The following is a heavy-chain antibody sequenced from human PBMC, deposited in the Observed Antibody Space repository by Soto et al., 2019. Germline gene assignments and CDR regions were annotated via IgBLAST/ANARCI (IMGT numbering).Heavy chain of an antibody. D-gene: IGHD4-17*01. CDR1: GGSISSYY. CDR3: ARRYGTLFDY. V-gene: IGHV4-59*08. Sequence: PSETLSLTCTVSGGSISSYYWGWIRQSPGKGLEWIGYIYYTGTTKYNPSLKSRVTISVDSSKNQFSLKLSPVTAADTAVYYCARRYGTLFDYWGQGTLVTVSS. CDR2: IYYTGTT. J-gene: IGHJ4*02.